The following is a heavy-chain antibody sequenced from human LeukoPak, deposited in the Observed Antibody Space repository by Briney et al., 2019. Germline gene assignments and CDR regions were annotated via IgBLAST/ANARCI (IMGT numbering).Heavy chain of an antibody. V-gene: IGHV1-2*02. CDR2: INPNSGGT. Sequence: ASVKVSCQATGYIITAYYMHWVRPAAGQGRAGMGCINPNSGGTKYEQNFQGRVTMSRDTTISTAYIELSRLRSDDTAVYYCARHRGLIAAASTDWFDPWGQGTLVTVSS. J-gene: IGHJ5*02. CDR1: GYIITAYY. D-gene: IGHD6-13*01. CDR3: ARHRGLIAAASTDWFDP.